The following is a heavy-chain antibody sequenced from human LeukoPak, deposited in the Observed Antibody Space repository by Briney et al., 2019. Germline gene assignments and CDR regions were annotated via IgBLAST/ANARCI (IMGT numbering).Heavy chain of an antibody. V-gene: IGHV3-74*01. Sequence: PGGSLRLSCAASGFTFSNYWMHWVRQAPGKGLVWVSRINSDGINTSYADSVKGRFTISRDNAKNTLYMQMNSLRAEDTALYYCAKDIVSDVGRYYFDYWGQGTLVTVSS. CDR2: INSDGINT. D-gene: IGHD3-16*02. J-gene: IGHJ4*02. CDR3: AKDIVSDVGRYYFDY. CDR1: GFTFSNYW.